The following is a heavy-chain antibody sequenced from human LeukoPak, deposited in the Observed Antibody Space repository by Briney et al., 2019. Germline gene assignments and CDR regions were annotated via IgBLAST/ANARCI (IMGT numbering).Heavy chain of an antibody. CDR2: INPNSGGT. CDR1: GYTFTAYY. J-gene: IGHJ4*02. Sequence: ASVKISCKASGYTFTAYYMHWVRQAPGQGLEWMGWINPNSGGTNYAQKFQGRVTMTRDTSISIAYMELSRLRSDDTAVYYCARFEDYGGNSGYFDYWGQGTLVTVSS. V-gene: IGHV1-2*02. D-gene: IGHD4-23*01. CDR3: ARFEDYGGNSGYFDY.